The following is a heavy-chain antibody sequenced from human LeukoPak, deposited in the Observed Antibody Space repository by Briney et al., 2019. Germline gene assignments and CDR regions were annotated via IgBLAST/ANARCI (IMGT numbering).Heavy chain of an antibody. CDR1: GFTFSTYT. Sequence: PGGSLRLSCSASGFTFSTYTMHWVRQAPGKGLEYVSAISSNGGSTYHADSVKGRFTISRDNSKNTLSLQMSSLRAEDTAVYYCVNQISGWVYWGQGTLVTVSS. CDR3: VNQISGWVY. J-gene: IGHJ4*02. CDR2: ISSNGGST. D-gene: IGHD6-19*01. V-gene: IGHV3-64D*06.